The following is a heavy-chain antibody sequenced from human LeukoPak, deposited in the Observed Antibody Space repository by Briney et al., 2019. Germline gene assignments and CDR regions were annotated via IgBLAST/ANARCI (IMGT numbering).Heavy chain of an antibody. CDR1: GFTFDDYA. V-gene: IGHV3-9*03. CDR3: ATATVTTYWAFDY. J-gene: IGHJ4*02. Sequence: PGGSLRLSCAASGFTFDDYATHWVRQASGKGLEWVSGISWNSGSIGYADSVKGRFTISRDNAKNSLYLQMNSLRAEDMALYYCATATVTTYWAFDYWGQGTLVTVSS. D-gene: IGHD4-17*01. CDR2: ISWNSGSI.